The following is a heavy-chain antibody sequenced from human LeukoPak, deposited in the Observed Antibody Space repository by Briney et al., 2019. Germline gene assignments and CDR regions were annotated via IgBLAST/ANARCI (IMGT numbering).Heavy chain of an antibody. V-gene: IGHV3-23*01. CDR3: AKKNYVWGSYRRPPDY. CDR2: ISGSGGST. J-gene: IGHJ4*02. D-gene: IGHD3-16*02. CDR1: GFTFSSYA. Sequence: GGSLRLSCAASGFTFSSYAMSWVRQAPGKGLEWVSAISGSGGSTYYADSVKGRFTISRDNSKNTLYLQMNSLRAEDTAVYYCAKKNYVWGSYRRPPDYWGQGTLVTVSS.